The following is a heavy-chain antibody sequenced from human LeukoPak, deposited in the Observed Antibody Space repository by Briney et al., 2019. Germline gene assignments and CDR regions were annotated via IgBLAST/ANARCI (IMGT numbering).Heavy chain of an antibody. CDR1: GFTFSSHW. D-gene: IGHD1-26*01. CDR2: IKPDGST. J-gene: IGHJ6*03. CDR3: ARDRLLDYYYYYMDV. Sequence: GGSLRLSCAASGFTFSSHWMHWVRQAPGKGLVWVSRIKPDGSTYYADSVKGRFTVSRDNAKNTLYRQMNSLTAEDTAVYYCARDRLLDYYYYYMDVWGKGTTVTVSS. V-gene: IGHV3-74*01.